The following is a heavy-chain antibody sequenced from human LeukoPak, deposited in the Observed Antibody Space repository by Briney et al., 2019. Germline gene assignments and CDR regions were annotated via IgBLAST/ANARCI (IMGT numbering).Heavy chain of an antibody. CDR2: IIPIFGTA. J-gene: IGHJ3*02. CDR1: EGSFSSYA. CDR3: ARVPTYYAAFDI. V-gene: IGHV1-69*13. Sequence: SVKVSREASEGSFSSYAVSWVRHSSGQGRELMGGIIPIFGTANYAQKFQGRVTITADESTSTAYMELSSLRSEDTAVYYCARVPTYYAAFDIWGQGTMVTVSS. D-gene: IGHD3-10*01.